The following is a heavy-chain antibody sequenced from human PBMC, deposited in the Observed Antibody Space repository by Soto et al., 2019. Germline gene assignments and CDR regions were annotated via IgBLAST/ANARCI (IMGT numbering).Heavy chain of an antibody. CDR2: VYYTGTT. CDR3: ARDTVLTGMFDF. V-gene: IGHV4-59*01. J-gene: IGHJ4*02. Sequence: SETLSLTCTVSGGSIGSYHWSWVRQPPGKGLEWIASVYYTGTTNYNPSLGSRVAISIDAPGNRFSMEITSVTAADTAIYYCARDTVLTGMFDFWGQGTLVTVSS. D-gene: IGHD4-17*01. CDR1: GGSIGSYH.